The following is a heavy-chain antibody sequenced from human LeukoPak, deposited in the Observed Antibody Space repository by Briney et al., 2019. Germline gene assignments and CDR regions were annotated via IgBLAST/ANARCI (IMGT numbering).Heavy chain of an antibody. Sequence: GGSLRLSCAASGFTFSSYWMSWVRQAPGKGLEWVANIKQDGSEKYYVDSVKGRFTISRDNSKNTLYLQMNSLRAEDTAVYYCAKVRSYTYFDYWGQGTLVTVSS. V-gene: IGHV3-7*03. CDR3: AKVRSYTYFDY. CDR1: GFTFSSYW. J-gene: IGHJ4*02. D-gene: IGHD2-2*02. CDR2: IKQDGSEK.